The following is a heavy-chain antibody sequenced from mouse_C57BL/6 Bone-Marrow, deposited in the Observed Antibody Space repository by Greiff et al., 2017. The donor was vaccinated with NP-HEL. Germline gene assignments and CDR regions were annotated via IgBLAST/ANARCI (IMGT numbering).Heavy chain of an antibody. J-gene: IGHJ3*01. CDR2: IDPSDSYT. D-gene: IGHD1-1*02. CDR1: GYTFTSYW. V-gene: IGHV1-50*01. Sequence: QVQLQQPGAELVKPGASVKLSCKASGYTFTSYWMQWVKQRPGQGLEWIGEIDPSDSYTNYNQKFKGKATLTVDTSSSTAYMQLSSLTSEDSAVYYCAREENGADRFAYWGQGTLVTVSA. CDR3: AREENGADRFAY.